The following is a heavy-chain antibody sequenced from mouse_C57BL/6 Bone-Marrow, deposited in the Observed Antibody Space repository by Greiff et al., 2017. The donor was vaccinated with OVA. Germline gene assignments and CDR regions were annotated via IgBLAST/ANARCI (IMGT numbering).Heavy chain of an antibody. D-gene: IGHD2-2*01. CDR3: ARRGYDYAMDY. V-gene: IGHV1-81*01. CDR2: IYPRSGNT. J-gene: IGHJ4*01. Sequence: VQLQQSGAELARPGASVKLSCKASGYTFTSYGISWVKQRTGQGLEWIGEIYPRSGNTYYNEKFKGKATLTADKSSSTAYMELRSLTSEDSAVYFCARRGYDYAMDYWGQGTSVTVAS. CDR1: GYTFTSYG.